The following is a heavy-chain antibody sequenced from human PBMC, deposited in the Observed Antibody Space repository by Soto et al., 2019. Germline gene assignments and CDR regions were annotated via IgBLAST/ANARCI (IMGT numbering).Heavy chain of an antibody. CDR1: GYTFTSYG. D-gene: IGHD3-22*01. J-gene: IGHJ5*02. Sequence: GASVKVSCKASGYTFTSYGISWVLQAPGQGLEWMGWISAYNGNTNYAQKLQGRVTMTTDTSTSTAYMELRSLRSDDTAVYYCARGLRTYYYDSSGWFDPWGQGALVTVSS. CDR3: ARGLRTYYYDSSGWFDP. V-gene: IGHV1-18*01. CDR2: ISAYNGNT.